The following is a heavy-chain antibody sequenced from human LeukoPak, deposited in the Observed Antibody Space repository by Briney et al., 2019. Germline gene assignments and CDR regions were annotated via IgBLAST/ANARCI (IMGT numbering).Heavy chain of an antibody. CDR2: ISYDGSDN. CDR3: AKGRGDYDDFRLGY. V-gene: IGHV3-30*02. D-gene: IGHD4-17*01. CDR1: VFTFSTYG. Sequence: GGSLRLSCAASVFTFSTYGFHWVRQAPGKGLKWVAFISYDGSDNYYAASVKGRFTISRDNSKNTLYLQMNSLRPEDTAVYYCAKGRGDYDDFRLGYWGQGTLVTVSS. J-gene: IGHJ4*02.